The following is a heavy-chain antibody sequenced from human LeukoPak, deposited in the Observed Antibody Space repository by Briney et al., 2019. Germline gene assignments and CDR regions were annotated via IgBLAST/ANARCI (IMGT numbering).Heavy chain of an antibody. CDR1: GGSINNYH. Sequence: SETLSLTCTVSGGSINNYHWSWIRQPPGKGLEWVGYIHYSGTTNYSPSLKSRLTISVDTSQSHFSLRLSSVTAADTAVYFCVRNLMDAESGAFDIWGQGTMVTVSS. D-gene: IGHD3-3*01. V-gene: IGHV4-59*01. CDR2: IHYSGTT. J-gene: IGHJ3*02. CDR3: VRNLMDAESGAFDI.